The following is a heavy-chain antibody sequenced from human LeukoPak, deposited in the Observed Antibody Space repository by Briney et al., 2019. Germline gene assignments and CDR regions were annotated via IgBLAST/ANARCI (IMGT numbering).Heavy chain of an antibody. J-gene: IGHJ6*03. CDR2: ISYDGSNK. Sequence: PGRSLRLSCAASGFSFSSYGMHWVRQTPGKGLEWVAVISYDGSNKYYADSVKGRFTISRDNSKNTLYLQMNSLRAEDTAVYYCAKRSYYYYMDVWGKGTTVTVSS. CDR1: GFSFSSYG. CDR3: AKRSYYYYMDV. V-gene: IGHV3-30*18.